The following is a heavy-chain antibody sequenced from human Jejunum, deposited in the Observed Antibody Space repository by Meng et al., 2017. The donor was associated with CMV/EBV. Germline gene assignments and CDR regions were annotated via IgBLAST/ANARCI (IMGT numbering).Heavy chain of an antibody. CDR3: AKDTLSGSSGWVDY. CDR2: ISYDGSNK. J-gene: IGHJ4*02. Sequence: SELTLSSYAMHWVRQAPGKGLEWVAVISYDGSNKYYADSVKGRFTISRDNSRNTLYLQMNSLRPEDTAVYYCAKDTLSGSSGWVDYWGQGTLVTVSS. CDR1: ELTLSSYA. D-gene: IGHD6-19*01. V-gene: IGHV3-30*18.